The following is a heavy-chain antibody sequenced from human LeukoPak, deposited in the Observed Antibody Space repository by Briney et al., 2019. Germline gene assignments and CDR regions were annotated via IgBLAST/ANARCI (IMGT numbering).Heavy chain of an antibody. CDR3: ASDHSGRFDP. CDR2: IYRGGST. V-gene: IGHV3-66*01. D-gene: IGHD6-25*01. J-gene: IGHJ5*02. CDR1: GFTVSSNY. Sequence: GGSLRLSCAASGFTVSSNYMSWVRQAPGKGLEWVSVIYRGGSTYYADSVKGRFTISRDNSKSMLYLQMNSLRAEDTAAYYCASDHSGRFDPWGQGTLVTVSS.